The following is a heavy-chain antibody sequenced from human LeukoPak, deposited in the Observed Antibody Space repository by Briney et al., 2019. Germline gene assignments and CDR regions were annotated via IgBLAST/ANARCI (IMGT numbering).Heavy chain of an antibody. CDR3: AKDLTYYDILTAYYTGDAFDF. D-gene: IGHD3-9*01. V-gene: IGHV3-23*01. Sequence: GGSLRLPCAASGFTFSSYAMSWVRQAPGKGLEWVSVISNSGGSASYADSVKGRFTISRDNSKNTLYLQMNSLRAEDTAVYYCAKDLTYYDILTAYYTGDAFDFWGQGTMVTVSS. CDR2: ISNSGGSA. J-gene: IGHJ3*01. CDR1: GFTFSSYA.